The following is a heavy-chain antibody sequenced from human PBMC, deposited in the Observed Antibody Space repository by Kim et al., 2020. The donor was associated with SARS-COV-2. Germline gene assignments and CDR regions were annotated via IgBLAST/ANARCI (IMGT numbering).Heavy chain of an antibody. D-gene: IGHD4-4*01. CDR3: ARETGGNSAFDI. V-gene: IGHV4-59*01. J-gene: IGHJ3*02. Sequence: NYIPYLKRRVTISVDTSKNQFALTLSSVTAADTAVYYCARETGGNSAFDIWGQGTMVTVSS.